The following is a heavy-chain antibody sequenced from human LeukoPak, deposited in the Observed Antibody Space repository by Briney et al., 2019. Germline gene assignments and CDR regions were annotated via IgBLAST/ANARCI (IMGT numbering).Heavy chain of an antibody. D-gene: IGHD4-17*01. CDR1: GFTFSSYS. CDR2: ISSSSSYI. CDR3: ARDVASTVTSDY. Sequence: GGSLRLSCAASGFTFSSYSMNCVRQAPGKGLEWVSSISSSSSYIYYADSVKGRFTISRDNAKNSLYLQMNSLRAEDTAVYYCARDVASTVTSDYWGQGTLVTVSS. J-gene: IGHJ4*02. V-gene: IGHV3-21*01.